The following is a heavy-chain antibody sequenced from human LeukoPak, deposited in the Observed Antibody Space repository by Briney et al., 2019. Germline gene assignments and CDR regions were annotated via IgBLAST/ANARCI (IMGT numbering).Heavy chain of an antibody. CDR3: ARPNCSSTSCYNWYFDL. J-gene: IGHJ2*01. CDR2: IYYSGST. Sequence: SETLSLTCTVSGGSISSYYWSWIRQPPGKGLEWIGYIYYSGSTNYNPSLKSRVTISVDTSKNQFSLKLSSVTAADTAVYYCARPNCSSTSCYNWYFDLWGRGTLVTVSS. CDR1: GGSISSYY. V-gene: IGHV4-59*08. D-gene: IGHD2-2*02.